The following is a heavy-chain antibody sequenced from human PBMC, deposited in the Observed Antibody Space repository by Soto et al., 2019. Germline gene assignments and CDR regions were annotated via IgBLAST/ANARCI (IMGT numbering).Heavy chain of an antibody. CDR1: GFTFDDYA. D-gene: IGHD3-9*01. Sequence: GGSLRLSCAASGFTFDDYALHWVRQGPGKGLEWVSGISWNSGTMGYADSVKGRFTISRDNAKNSLYLEMNSLRAEDTALYYCAKGTSRYYYYNIDVWGTGTTVTVSS. V-gene: IGHV3-9*01. CDR3: AKGTSRYYYYNIDV. CDR2: ISWNSGTM. J-gene: IGHJ6*03.